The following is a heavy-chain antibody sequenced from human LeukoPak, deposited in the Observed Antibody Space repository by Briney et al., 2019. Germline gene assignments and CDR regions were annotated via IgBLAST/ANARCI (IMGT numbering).Heavy chain of an antibody. V-gene: IGHV4-59*01. CDR2: IYYGGRT. D-gene: IGHD3-10*01. CDR1: GGFLSSFY. Sequence: SETLSLTCTVSGGFLSSFYWSWIRQPPGKGLEWIGYIYYGGRTDYNPSLKGRLSLSVDTSKNQFSLKLTSVTAADTAVYYCARTRGSGSSDYWGQGTLFTAST. CDR3: ARTRGSGSSDY. J-gene: IGHJ4*02.